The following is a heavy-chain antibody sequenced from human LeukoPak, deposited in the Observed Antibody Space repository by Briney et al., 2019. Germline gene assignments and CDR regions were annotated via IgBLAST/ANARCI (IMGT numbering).Heavy chain of an antibody. V-gene: IGHV1-69*05. D-gene: IGHD3-22*01. CDR1: GGTVSSYA. Sequence: SVKLSCTGSGGTVSSYAISWVRQAPGQGLEWMGWIIPIFGTANYAQKFQGRVTITTDESTSTAYMELSSLRSEDTAVYYCARDRLVHSSGYYSRWFDPWGQGTLVTVSS. CDR2: IIPIFGTA. J-gene: IGHJ5*02. CDR3: ARDRLVHSSGYYSRWFDP.